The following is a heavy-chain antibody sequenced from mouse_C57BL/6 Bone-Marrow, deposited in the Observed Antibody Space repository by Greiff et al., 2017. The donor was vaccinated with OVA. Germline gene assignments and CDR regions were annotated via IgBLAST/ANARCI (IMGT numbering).Heavy chain of an antibody. CDR3: TRVASWDGFAY. CDR2: LSSGGDYI. V-gene: IGHV5-9-1*02. J-gene: IGHJ3*01. D-gene: IGHD4-1*01. CDR1: GFTFSSYA. Sequence: EVQVVESGEGLVKPGGSLKLSCAASGFTFSSYAMSWVRQTPEKRLEWVAYLSSGGDYIYYADTVKGRFTISRDNARNTLYLQMSSLKSEDTAMYYCTRVASWDGFAYWGQGTLVTVSA.